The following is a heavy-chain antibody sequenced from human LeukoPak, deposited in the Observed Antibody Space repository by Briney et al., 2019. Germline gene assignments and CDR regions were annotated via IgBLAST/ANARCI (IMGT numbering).Heavy chain of an antibody. CDR2: ISSSSSYI. Sequence: GESLRLSCAASGFTFSSYSMNWVRQAPGKGLEWVSSISSSSSYIYYADSVKGRFTISRDNAKNSLYLQMNSLRAEDTAVYYCARDSPRDGIIDYWGQGTLVTVSS. D-gene: IGHD5-24*01. V-gene: IGHV3-21*01. CDR1: GFTFSSYS. J-gene: IGHJ4*02. CDR3: ARDSPRDGIIDY.